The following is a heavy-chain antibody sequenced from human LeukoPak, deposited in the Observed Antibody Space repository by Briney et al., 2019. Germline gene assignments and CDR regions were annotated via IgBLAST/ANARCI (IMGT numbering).Heavy chain of an antibody. D-gene: IGHD6-13*01. CDR1: GFTFKSYG. V-gene: IGHV3-33*01. J-gene: IGHJ4*02. CDR2: IWYDGSNK. Sequence: GRSLRLSCVASGFTFKSYGMHWVRQAPGKGLEWVTIIWYDGSNKYYADFVKGRFTTSRDNSKNTLYLQMNSLRADDTAVYYCARVSGYSGTWYVDYWGQGTLVTVSS. CDR3: ARVSGYSGTWYVDY.